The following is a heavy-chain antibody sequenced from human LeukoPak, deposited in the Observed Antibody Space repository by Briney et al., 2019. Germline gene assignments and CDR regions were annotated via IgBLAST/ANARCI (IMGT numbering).Heavy chain of an antibody. V-gene: IGHV3-21*01. Sequence: PGGSLRLSCAASGFTVSSNYMSWVRQAPGKGLEWVSSISSSSSYIYYADSVKGRFTISRDNAKNSLYLQMNSLRAEDTAVYYCARGSSSWDYWGQGTLVTVSS. J-gene: IGHJ4*02. CDR3: ARGSSSWDY. CDR2: ISSSSSYI. CDR1: GFTVSSNY. D-gene: IGHD6-13*01.